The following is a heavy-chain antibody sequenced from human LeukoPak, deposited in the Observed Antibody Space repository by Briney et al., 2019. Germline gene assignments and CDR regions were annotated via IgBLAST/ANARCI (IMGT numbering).Heavy chain of an antibody. Sequence: SETLSPTCTVSGDSISSNYWSWIRQPPGNGLEWIGYIYHSGSTNYNPSLKSRVTISIDTSRKHFSLKLSSVTAADTAVYYCVRGHLVGGWFKYDAFDIWGQGTMVTVSS. CDR1: GDSISSNY. CDR2: IYHSGST. CDR3: VRGHLVGGWFKYDAFDI. D-gene: IGHD6-19*01. V-gene: IGHV4-59*01. J-gene: IGHJ3*02.